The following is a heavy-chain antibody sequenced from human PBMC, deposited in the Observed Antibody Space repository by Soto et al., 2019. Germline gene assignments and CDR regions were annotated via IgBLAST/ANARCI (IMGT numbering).Heavy chain of an antibody. D-gene: IGHD5-18*01. Sequence: PSETLSLTCTVSGGSISSDYWSWIRQPPGKGLEWIGYIYYSGSTNYNPSLKSRVTISVDTSKNQFSLKLSSVTAADTAVYYCARDGYTYGLSHFDYWGQGTLVTVSS. CDR1: GGSISSDY. J-gene: IGHJ4*02. CDR2: IYYSGST. V-gene: IGHV4-59*01. CDR3: ARDGYTYGLSHFDY.